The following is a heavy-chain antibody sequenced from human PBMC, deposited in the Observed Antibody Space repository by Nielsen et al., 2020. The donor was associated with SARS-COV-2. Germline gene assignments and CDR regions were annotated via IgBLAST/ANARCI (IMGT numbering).Heavy chain of an antibody. D-gene: IGHD6-19*01. CDR3: AKDRYSSGWYPYDY. J-gene: IGHJ4*02. CDR2: IKQDGSEK. Sequence: GESLKISCAASGFTFSSYWMSWVRQAPGKGLEWVANIKQDGSEKYYVDSVKGRFTISRDNAKNSLYLQMNSLRAEDTALYYCAKDRYSSGWYPYDYWGQGTLVTVSS. CDR1: GFTFSSYW. V-gene: IGHV3-7*03.